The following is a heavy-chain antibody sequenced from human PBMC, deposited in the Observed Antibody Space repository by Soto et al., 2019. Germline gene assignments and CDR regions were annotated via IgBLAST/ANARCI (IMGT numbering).Heavy chain of an antibody. D-gene: IGHD5-12*01. J-gene: IGHJ2*01. CDR1: GGTFSSYT. CDR3: ARGNHRWLQLWYFDL. V-gene: IGHV1-69*12. Sequence: QVQLVQSGAEVKKPGSSVTVSCKASGGTFSSYTISWVRQAPGQGLEWMGGIIPIFGTANYAQKFQGRVTITADESTSTAYMALSSLRSEDTAVYYCARGNHRWLQLWYFDLWGRGTLVTFSS. CDR2: IIPIFGTA.